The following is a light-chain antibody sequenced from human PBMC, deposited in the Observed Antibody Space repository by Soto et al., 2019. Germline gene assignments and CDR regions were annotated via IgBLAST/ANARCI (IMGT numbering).Light chain of an antibody. CDR3: QQRSNWPRI. Sequence: EIVLTQSPATLSLSPGERATLSCRASQSVSSYLAWYQQKPGQAPRLLIYDASNRATGIPARFSASGSGTDFTLTISSLEPEDFAVYYCQQRSNWPRILGQRTKLEIK. J-gene: IGKJ2*01. CDR2: DAS. V-gene: IGKV3-11*01. CDR1: QSVSSY.